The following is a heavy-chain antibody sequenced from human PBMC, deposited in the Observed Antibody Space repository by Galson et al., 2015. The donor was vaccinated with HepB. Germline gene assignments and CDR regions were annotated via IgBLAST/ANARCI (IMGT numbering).Heavy chain of an antibody. Sequence: SVKVSCKVSGYTLTELSMHWVRQAPGKGLEWMGGFDPEDGETIHAQKFQGRVTMTEDTSTDIAYMELSSLRSEDTAVYYCATVAAADIYFDYWGQGTLVTVSS. J-gene: IGHJ4*02. CDR3: ATVAAADIYFDY. D-gene: IGHD6-13*01. CDR2: FDPEDGET. CDR1: GYTLTELS. V-gene: IGHV1-24*01.